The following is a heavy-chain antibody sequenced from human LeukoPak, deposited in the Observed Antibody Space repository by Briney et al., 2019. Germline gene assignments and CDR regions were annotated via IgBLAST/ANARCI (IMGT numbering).Heavy chain of an antibody. CDR1: GFTFSSYV. Sequence: GGSLRLSCETAGFTFSSYVMHWDRRTPGKGLVWVSRISHDGIISYADSVKGRFTISRDNAKNTLILQMNSLRAEDTAVYYCARDSWDSSGYYYYYYYYGMDVWGQGTTVTVSS. D-gene: IGHD3-22*01. CDR3: ARDSWDSSGYYYYYYYYGMDV. V-gene: IGHV3-74*01. CDR2: ISHDGII. J-gene: IGHJ6*02.